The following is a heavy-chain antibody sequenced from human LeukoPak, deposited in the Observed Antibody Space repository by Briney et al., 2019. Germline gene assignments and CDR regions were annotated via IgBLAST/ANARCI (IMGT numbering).Heavy chain of an antibody. CDR2: INPSGGST. J-gene: IGHJ5*02. CDR3: ARDGEYQLLSHNWFDP. Sequence: ASVKVSCKASGYTFTSYYMHWVRQAPGQGLEWMGIINPSGGSTSYAQKFQGRVTMTRDTSTSTVYMELSSLRSEDTAVYYCARDGEYQLLSHNWFDPWGQGTLVTVSS. CDR1: GYTFTSYY. D-gene: IGHD2-2*01. V-gene: IGHV1-46*01.